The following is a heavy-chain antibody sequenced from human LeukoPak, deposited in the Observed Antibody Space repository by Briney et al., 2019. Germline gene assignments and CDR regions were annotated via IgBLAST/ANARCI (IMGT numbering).Heavy chain of an antibody. CDR3: ARNSGYSSYFDY. D-gene: IGHD4-11*01. Sequence: SETLSLTCTVSGGSISSYYWSWIRQPPGKGLEWIGYIYYSGSTNYNPSLKSRVTISVDTSKNQFSLKLSSVTAADTAVYYCARNSGYSSYFDYWGQGTLVTVSS. CDR1: GGSISSYY. CDR2: IYYSGST. V-gene: IGHV4-59*01. J-gene: IGHJ4*02.